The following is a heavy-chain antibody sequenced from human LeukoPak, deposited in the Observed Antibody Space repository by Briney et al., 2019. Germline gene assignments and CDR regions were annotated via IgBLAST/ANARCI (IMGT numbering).Heavy chain of an antibody. V-gene: IGHV3-48*01. Sequence: GGSLRLSCAASGFTFSSYSMNWVRQAPGKGLEWVSYISSSSSTIYYADSVKGRFTISRDNAKNSLYLQMNSLRAEDTALYYCAKDRSGNPVRYFDLWGRGTLVTVSS. CDR1: GFTFSSYS. D-gene: IGHD6-25*01. CDR2: ISSSSSTI. CDR3: AKDRSGNPVRYFDL. J-gene: IGHJ2*01.